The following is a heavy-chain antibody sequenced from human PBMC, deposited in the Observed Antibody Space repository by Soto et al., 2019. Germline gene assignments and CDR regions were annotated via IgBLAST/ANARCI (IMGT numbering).Heavy chain of an antibody. D-gene: IGHD3-22*01. CDR2: IIPIFGTA. CDR3: ANYYYNSRGPPPLAFDI. CDR1: GGTFSSYA. V-gene: IGHV1-69*13. Sequence: GASVKVSCKASGGTFSSYAISWVRQAPGQGLEWMGGIIPIFGTANYAQKFQGRVTITADESTSTAYMELSSLRSEDTAVYYCANYYYNSRGPPPLAFDIGGKGKM. J-gene: IGHJ3*02.